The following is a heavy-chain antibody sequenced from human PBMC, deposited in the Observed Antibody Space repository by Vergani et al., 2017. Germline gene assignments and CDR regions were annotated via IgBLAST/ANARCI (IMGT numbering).Heavy chain of an antibody. CDR3: LGGMDV. CDR1: GGSISSYY. J-gene: IGHJ6*02. Sequence: QVQLQESGPGLVKPSETLSLTCTVSGGSISSYYWSWIRQPPGKGLEWIGYIYYSGSTNYNPSLKSRVTISVDKSKNQFSLKLSSVTAADTAVYYCLGGMDVWGQGTTVTVSS. V-gene: IGHV4-59*12. CDR2: IYYSGST.